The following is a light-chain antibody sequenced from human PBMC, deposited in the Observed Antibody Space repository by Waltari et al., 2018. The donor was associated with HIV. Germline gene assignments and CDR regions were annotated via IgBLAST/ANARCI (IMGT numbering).Light chain of an antibody. CDR2: EVT. Sequence: QSALTQPAPVSGSPGQSITISCSGPTRDVGSYNFVPWYQNHPGKAPKLMIHEVTKRASGASTRFSGSKSGKTAYLTISGLQTEDEADYYCSSYANTNSVIFGGGTKLTVL. CDR1: TRDVGSYNF. J-gene: IGLJ2*01. V-gene: IGLV2-14*01. CDR3: SSYANTNSVI.